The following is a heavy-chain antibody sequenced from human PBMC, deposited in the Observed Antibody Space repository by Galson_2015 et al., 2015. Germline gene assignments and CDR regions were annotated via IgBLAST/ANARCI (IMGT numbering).Heavy chain of an antibody. J-gene: IGHJ4*02. CDR1: GFTFSDYY. CDR3: VRVRDSSGWMYYFDD. CDR2: ISSSGSTI. D-gene: IGHD6-19*01. Sequence: SLRLSCAASGFTFSDYYMSWIRQAPGKGLEWVSYISSSGSTIYYADSVKGRFTISRDNAKNSLYLQMNSLRAEDTAVYYCVRVRDSSGWMYYFDDWGQGTLLTVSS. V-gene: IGHV3-11*01.